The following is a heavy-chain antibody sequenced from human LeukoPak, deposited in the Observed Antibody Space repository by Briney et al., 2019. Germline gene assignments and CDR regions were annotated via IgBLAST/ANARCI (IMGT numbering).Heavy chain of an antibody. J-gene: IGHJ5*02. D-gene: IGHD1-26*01. CDR3: ARVVVGATRNWFDP. V-gene: IGHV4-39*07. Sequence: SETLSLTCTVSGGSISSSSYYWGWIRQPPGKGLEWIGSIYYSGSTYYNPSLKSRVTISVDRSKNQFSLKLSSVTAADTAVYYCARVVVGATRNWFDPWGQGTLVTVSS. CDR1: GGSISSSSYY. CDR2: IYYSGST.